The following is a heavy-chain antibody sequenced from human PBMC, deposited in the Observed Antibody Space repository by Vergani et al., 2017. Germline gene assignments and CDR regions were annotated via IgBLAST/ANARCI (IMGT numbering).Heavy chain of an antibody. CDR2: IYYSGST. CDR3: AAYNGYSPY. D-gene: IGHD5-12*01. CDR1: GGSISSYY. J-gene: IGHJ4*02. V-gene: IGHV4-59*01. Sequence: QVQLQESGPGLVKPSETLSLTCTVSGGSISSYYWSWIRQPPGKGLEWIGYIYYSGSTNYNPSLKSRVTISVDTSKNQFSLKLSSVTAADTAVYYCAAYNGYSPYWGQGTLVTVSS.